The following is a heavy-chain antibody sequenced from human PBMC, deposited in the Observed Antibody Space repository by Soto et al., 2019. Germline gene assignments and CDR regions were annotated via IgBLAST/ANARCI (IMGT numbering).Heavy chain of an antibody. CDR2: IYYSGST. J-gene: IGHJ4*02. CDR1: GGSISSYY. D-gene: IGHD2-15*01. Sequence: PAETLSLTCTVSGGSISSYYWSWIRQPPGKGLEWIGYIYYSGSTNYNPSLKSRVTISVDTSKNQFSLKLSSVAAADTAVYYCEVGAGFCSGGSCYDYWGQGTLVTVSS. CDR3: EVGAGFCSGGSCYDY. V-gene: IGHV4-59*01.